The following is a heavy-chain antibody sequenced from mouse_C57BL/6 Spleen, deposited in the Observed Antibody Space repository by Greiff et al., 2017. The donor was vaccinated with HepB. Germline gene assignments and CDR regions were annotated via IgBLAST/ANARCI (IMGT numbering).Heavy chain of an antibody. CDR3: ASLGSSSYYYAMDY. D-gene: IGHD1-1*01. CDR2: IRNKANGYTT. J-gene: IGHJ4*01. CDR1: GFTFTDYY. Sequence: DVMLVESGGGLVQPGGSLSLSCAASGFTFTDYYMSWVRQPPGKALEWLGFIRNKANGYTTEYSASVKGRFTISRDNSQSILYLQMNALIAEDSATYYCASLGSSSYYYAMDYWGQGTSVTVSS. V-gene: IGHV7-3*01.